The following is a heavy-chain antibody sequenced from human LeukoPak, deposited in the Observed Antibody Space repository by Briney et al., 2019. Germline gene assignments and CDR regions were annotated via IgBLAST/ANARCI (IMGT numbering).Heavy chain of an antibody. CDR1: GFTFSDYY. D-gene: IGHD3-22*01. Sequence: GGSLRLSCAASGFTFSDYYMSWIRQAPGKGLEWVSYISSSGSTIDYADSVKGRLTISRDNAKNSLYLQMNSLRAEDTAVYYCARTYYYGSGGYYYWDQGTLVTVSS. CDR2: ISSSGSTI. J-gene: IGHJ4*02. CDR3: ARTYYYGSGGYYY. V-gene: IGHV3-11*04.